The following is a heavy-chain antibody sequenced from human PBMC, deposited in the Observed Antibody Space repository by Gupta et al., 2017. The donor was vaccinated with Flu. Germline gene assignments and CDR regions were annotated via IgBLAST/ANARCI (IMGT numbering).Heavy chain of an antibody. D-gene: IGHD4-17*01. CDR3: STGDDGRGWHSFDR. Sequence: EMQLVESGGGLEKPGGSLRLSCVASGFTFSNNWMNWVRQAPGKGLEWVGHSKSTIHGGTADYAAPVKGRFTISRDDSTNMVYLPMNSLKTEETAVYYCSTGDDGRGWHSFDRGGQGTLVTVSS. CDR2: SKSTIHGGTA. J-gene: IGHJ3*02. V-gene: IGHV3-15*01. CDR1: GFTFSNNW.